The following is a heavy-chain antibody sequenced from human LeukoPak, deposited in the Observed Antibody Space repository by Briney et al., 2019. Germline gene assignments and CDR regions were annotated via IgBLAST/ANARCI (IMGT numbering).Heavy chain of an antibody. CDR3: AKDSLRQYYYGSGSSGVGDY. CDR1: GFTFSSYG. V-gene: IGHV3-30*02. CDR2: IQSDVSSE. Sequence: GRSLRLSCAASGFTFSSYGMHWVRQAPGKGLEWVAFIQSDVSSEYYADSVKGRFTVSRDNSKDMLYLQMNSLRAEDTAVYYCAKDSLRQYYYGSGSSGVGDYWGQGTLVTVSS. J-gene: IGHJ4*02. D-gene: IGHD3-10*01.